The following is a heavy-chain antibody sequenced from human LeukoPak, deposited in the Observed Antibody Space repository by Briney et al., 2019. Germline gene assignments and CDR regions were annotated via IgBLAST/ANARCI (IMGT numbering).Heavy chain of an antibody. CDR1: GGSISSYY. V-gene: IGHV4-59*01. D-gene: IGHD2-15*01. CDR3: ARDGAAWGYGMDV. Sequence: SETLSLTCTVSGGSISSYYWSWIRQPPGRGLGWIGYIYYSGSTNYNPSLKSRVTISVDTSKDQFSLKLSSVTAADTAVYYCARDGAAWGYGMDVWGQGTTVTVSS. CDR2: IYYSGST. J-gene: IGHJ6*02.